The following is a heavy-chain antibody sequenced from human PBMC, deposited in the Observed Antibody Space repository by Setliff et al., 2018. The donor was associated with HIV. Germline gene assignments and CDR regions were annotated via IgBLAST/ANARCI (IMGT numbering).Heavy chain of an antibody. CDR2: IYPNTGGT. J-gene: IGHJ4*02. CDR1: GYTFTDYY. Sequence: ASVKVSCKASGYTFTDYYIHWVRQAPGQGLEWMGWIYPNTGGTNYAQKFQGRVTMTRDTSISTAYMELNSLRAEDTAVYYCARKGDWGQGTLVTVSS. CDR3: ARKGD. V-gene: IGHV1-2*02.